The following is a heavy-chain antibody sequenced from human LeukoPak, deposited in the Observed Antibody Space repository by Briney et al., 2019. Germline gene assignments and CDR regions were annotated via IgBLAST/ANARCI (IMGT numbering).Heavy chain of an antibody. Sequence: SVKVSCKASADTFSNYPISWVRQAPGRGLEWMGGIIPICNTTNYAQKFQGRATITADKSTNSAYMELSSLRSEDTAVYYCAREAGTTFRTTTFDSWGQETRVTVSS. D-gene: IGHD1-1*01. V-gene: IGHV1-69*06. CDR3: AREAGTTFRTTTFDS. CDR1: ADTFSNYP. CDR2: IIPICNTT. J-gene: IGHJ4*02.